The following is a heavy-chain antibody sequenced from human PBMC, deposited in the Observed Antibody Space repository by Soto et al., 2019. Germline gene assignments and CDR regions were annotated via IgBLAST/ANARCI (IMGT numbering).Heavy chain of an antibody. V-gene: IGHV4-4*07. CDR1: GGSISSYY. D-gene: IGHD2-15*01. CDR3: AREHKVVNDFEF. CDR2: IYSSGAT. J-gene: IGHJ4*02. Sequence: QVQLQESGPGLVKPSDTLSLSCTVSGGSISSYYWNWIRQPAGKGLEWIGRIYSSGATSYNPSLKSRVTMSTDTSTNHFSLRLTSVTPADTAVYYCAREHKVVNDFEFWGQGILVTVSS.